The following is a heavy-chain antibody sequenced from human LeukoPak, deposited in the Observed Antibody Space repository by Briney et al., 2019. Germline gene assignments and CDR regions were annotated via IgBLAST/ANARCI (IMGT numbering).Heavy chain of an antibody. CDR1: GFSFSSYR. Sequence: GGSLRLSCAGSGFSFSSYRMTWVRQAPGKGLEWVAIIKEDGREEYYVDSVKGRFTISRDNAKNSLYLQMNSLRVEDTAVYYCARDQSRRSDYWGQGTLVTVSS. J-gene: IGHJ4*02. CDR3: ARDQSRRSDY. CDR2: IKEDGREE. V-gene: IGHV3-7*03.